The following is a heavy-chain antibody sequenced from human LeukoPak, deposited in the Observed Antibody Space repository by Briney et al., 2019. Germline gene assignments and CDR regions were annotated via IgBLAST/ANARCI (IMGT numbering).Heavy chain of an antibody. CDR2: IKLDVSET. CDR3: ARKGNAFDF. J-gene: IGHJ3*01. V-gene: IGHV3-7*04. Sequence: LEWVANIKLDVSETYYVNSVRGRFTISRDNTKNSLYLQMDSLRAEDTAVYYCARKGNAFDFWGQGTMVTVSS. D-gene: IGHD3-10*01.